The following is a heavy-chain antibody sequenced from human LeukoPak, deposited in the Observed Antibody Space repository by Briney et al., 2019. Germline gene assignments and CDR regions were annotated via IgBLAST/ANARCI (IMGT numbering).Heavy chain of an antibody. D-gene: IGHD3-22*01. J-gene: IGHJ1*01. CDR3: ARDSYYDSSGYYSSEYFQH. V-gene: IGHV1-2*02. CDR1: GYTFTGYY. CDR2: INPNSGGT. Sequence: GASLKVSCKASGYTFTGYYMHWVRQAPGQRLEWIGWINPNSGGTNYAQKFQGRVTMTRDTSISTAYMELSRLRSDDTAVYYCARDSYYDSSGYYSSEYFQHWGQGTLVTVSS.